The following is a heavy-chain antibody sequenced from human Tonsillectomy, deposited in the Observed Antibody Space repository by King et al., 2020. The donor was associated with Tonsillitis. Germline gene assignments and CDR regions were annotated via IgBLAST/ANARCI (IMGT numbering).Heavy chain of an antibody. CDR2: ISSSSSTK. CDR3: ATEYGDLPDY. V-gene: IGHV3-48*02. Sequence: QLVQSGGALVQPGGSLRLSCAASGFTFSTYSMNWVRQAPGKGLEWVSYISSSSSTKYYADSVKGRFTISRDNAKNSLYLQMNSLRDEDTAVYYCATEYGDLPDYWGQGTLVTVSS. J-gene: IGHJ4*02. D-gene: IGHD4-17*01. CDR1: GFTFSTYS.